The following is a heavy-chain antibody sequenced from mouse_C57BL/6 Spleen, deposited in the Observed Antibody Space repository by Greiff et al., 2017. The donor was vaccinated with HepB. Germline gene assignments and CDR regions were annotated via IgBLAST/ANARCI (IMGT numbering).Heavy chain of an antibody. J-gene: IGHJ4*01. D-gene: IGHD4-1*01. V-gene: IGHV5-9*01. CDR1: GFTFSSYT. CDR2: ISGGGGNT. Sequence: EVKVVESGGGLVKPGGSLKLSCAASGFTFSSYTMSWVRQTPEKRLEWVATISGGGGNTYYPDSVKGRFTISRDNAKNTLYLQMSSLRSEDTALYYCARHWDVYYYAMDYWGQGTSVTVSS. CDR3: ARHWDVYYYAMDY.